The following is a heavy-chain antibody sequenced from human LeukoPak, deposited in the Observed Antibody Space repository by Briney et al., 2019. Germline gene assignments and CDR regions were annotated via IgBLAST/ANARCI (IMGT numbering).Heavy chain of an antibody. CDR1: GFSFSGYW. Sequence: GGSLRLSCAASGFSFSGYWMHWVRQAPGKGLVWVSLINIDGSRTTYADSVKGRFTISRDNAKNTLYLQMSSLRAEDTAVYYCARESGYTYGAWGQGTLVTVSS. V-gene: IGHV3-74*01. CDR3: ARESGYTYGA. J-gene: IGHJ4*02. CDR2: INIDGSRT. D-gene: IGHD6-13*01.